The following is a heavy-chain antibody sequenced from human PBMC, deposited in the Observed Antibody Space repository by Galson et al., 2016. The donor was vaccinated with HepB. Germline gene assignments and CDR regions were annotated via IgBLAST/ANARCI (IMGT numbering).Heavy chain of an antibody. CDR2: IWYDGSNK. Sequence: SLRLSCAASGFTFSSYGMHWVRQAPGKGLEWVAVIWYDGSNKYYADSVKGRFTISSDNSKNTLYLQMNSLRAEDTAVYYCARDVLRYFDWLLYGGSNYYYYGMDVWGQGTTVTVSS. D-gene: IGHD3-9*01. CDR3: ARDVLRYFDWLLYGGSNYYYYGMDV. V-gene: IGHV3-33*01. CDR1: GFTFSSYG. J-gene: IGHJ6*02.